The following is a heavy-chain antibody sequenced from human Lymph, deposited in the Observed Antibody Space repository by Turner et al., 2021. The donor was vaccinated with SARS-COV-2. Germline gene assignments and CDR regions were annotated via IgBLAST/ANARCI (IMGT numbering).Heavy chain of an antibody. CDR3: ARGTEKNWFDH. CDR2: IYYSGST. J-gene: IGHJ5*02. V-gene: IGHV4-59*01. D-gene: IGHD2-21*02. CDR1: GGSMNSNY. Sequence: QVQLQESGPRLVKTLETLSLPCTFSGGSMNSNYWSWIRQPPGKRLEWIGYIYYSGSTNYNPSPESRVTISVDTARNQFSLKLTSVTAADTAIYYCARGTEKNWFDHWGQGTLVTVSS.